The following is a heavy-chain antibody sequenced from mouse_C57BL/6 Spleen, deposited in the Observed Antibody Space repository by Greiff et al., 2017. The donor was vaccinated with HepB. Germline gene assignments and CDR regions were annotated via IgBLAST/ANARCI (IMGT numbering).Heavy chain of an antibody. CDR3: ARDGYYVGNYYAMDY. V-gene: IGHV1-81*01. J-gene: IGHJ4*01. Sequence: QVQLKESGAELARPGASVKLSCKASGYTFTSYGISWVKQRTGQGLEWIGEIYPRSGNTYYNEKFKGKATLTADKSSSTAYMELRSLTSEDSAVYFCARDGYYVGNYYAMDYWGQGTSVTVSS. CDR1: GYTFTSYG. D-gene: IGHD2-3*01. CDR2: IYPRSGNT.